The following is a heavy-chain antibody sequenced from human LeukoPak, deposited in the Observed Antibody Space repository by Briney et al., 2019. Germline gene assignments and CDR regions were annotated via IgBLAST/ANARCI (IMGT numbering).Heavy chain of an antibody. Sequence: GGSLRLSCVASGFNFGDYYMNWTRQSPGKGLEWISYMSSRSGIIYYGGSVKGRFTISRDNAKNSLYLQMNSLRAEDTAVYYCARDPQRDVLRYFDWLPLRDYWGQGTLVTVSS. CDR1: GFNFGDYY. J-gene: IGHJ4*02. V-gene: IGHV3-11*04. CDR3: ARDPQRDVLRYFDWLPLRDY. CDR2: MSSRSGII. D-gene: IGHD3-9*01.